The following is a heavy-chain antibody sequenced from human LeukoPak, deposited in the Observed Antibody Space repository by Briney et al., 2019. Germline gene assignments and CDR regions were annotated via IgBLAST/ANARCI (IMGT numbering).Heavy chain of an antibody. J-gene: IGHJ6*02. CDR1: GFTFSDYY. V-gene: IGHV3-11*01. CDR3: AKLRGYDYDNGMDV. D-gene: IGHD3-16*01. CDR2: ISSSGSTI. Sequence: GGSLRLSCAASGFTFSDYYMSWIRQAPGKGLEWVSYISSSGSTIYYADSVKGRFTISRDNAKNSLYLQMNSLRAEDTAVYYCAKLRGYDYDNGMDVWGQETTVTVSS.